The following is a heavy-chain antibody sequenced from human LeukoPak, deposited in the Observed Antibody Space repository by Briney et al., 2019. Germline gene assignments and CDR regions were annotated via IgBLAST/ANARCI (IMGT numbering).Heavy chain of an antibody. CDR2: IYYSGST. J-gene: IGHJ4*02. Sequence: KPSETLSLTCTVSGGSISSSSYYWGWIRQPPGKGLEWIGSIYYSGSTYYNPSLKSRVTISVDTSKNQFSLKLSSVTAADTAVYYCARVGTVGATDYWGQGTLVTVSS. D-gene: IGHD1-26*01. CDR3: ARVGTVGATDY. CDR1: GGSISSSSYY. V-gene: IGHV4-39*01.